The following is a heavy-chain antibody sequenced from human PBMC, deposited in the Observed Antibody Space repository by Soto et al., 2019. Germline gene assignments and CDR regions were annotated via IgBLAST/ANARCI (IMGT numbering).Heavy chain of an antibody. Sequence: QVQLVESGGGVVQPGRSLRLSCAASGFTFSVYGMHWVRQAPGKGLEWVGVVSNDGRNEHYADSVRGRFTVSRDNSKNTLYLQMNSLRAEDTAVYSCAKTTTTSGDSTGRGALIDNWGQGALVTVSS. J-gene: IGHJ4*02. CDR1: GFTFSVYG. V-gene: IGHV3-30*18. CDR3: AKTTTTSGDSTGRGALIDN. CDR2: VSNDGRNE. D-gene: IGHD1-26*01.